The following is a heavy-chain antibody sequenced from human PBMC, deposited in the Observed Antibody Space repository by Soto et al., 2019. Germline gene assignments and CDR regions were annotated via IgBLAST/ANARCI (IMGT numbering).Heavy chain of an antibody. Sequence: GGSLRLSCAASGFTFSRYAMSWIRQAPGKGLEWVSAISGSGGNKYYADSVKGRFTISRDNSKNTLYLQMNSLRAEDTAVYYCHTTILGNYYNYMDVWGKGTTVTVSS. CDR1: GFTFSRYA. V-gene: IGHV3-23*01. J-gene: IGHJ6*03. CDR3: HTTILGNYYNYMDV. CDR2: ISGSGGNK. D-gene: IGHD3-10*02.